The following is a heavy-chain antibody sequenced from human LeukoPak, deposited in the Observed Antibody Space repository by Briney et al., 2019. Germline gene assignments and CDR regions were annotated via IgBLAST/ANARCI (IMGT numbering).Heavy chain of an antibody. Sequence: GGSLRLSCAASGFTFSSYWMSWVRQAPGKGLEWVANIKQDGSEKYYVDSVKGRFTISRDNSKNTLYLQMNSLRAEDTAVYYCAKTPRYCSSTSCSSANYYYYYMDVWGKGTTVTVSS. V-gene: IGHV3-7*01. J-gene: IGHJ6*03. CDR1: GFTFSSYW. CDR2: IKQDGSEK. CDR3: AKTPRYCSSTSCSSANYYYYYMDV. D-gene: IGHD2-2*01.